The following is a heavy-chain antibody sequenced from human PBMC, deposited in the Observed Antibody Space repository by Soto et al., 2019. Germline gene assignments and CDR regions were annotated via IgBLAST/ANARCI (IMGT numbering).Heavy chain of an antibody. D-gene: IGHD3-22*01. V-gene: IGHV3-13*01. CDR1: GFTFSSYD. J-gene: IGHJ3*02. CDR3: ARAQGYYYDSEGAFDI. Sequence: GGSLRLSCAASGFTFSSYDMHWVRQATGKGLEWVSAIGTAGDTYYPGSVKGRFTISRENAKNSLYLQMNSLRAEDTAVYYCARAQGYYYDSEGAFDIWGQGTMVTVSS. CDR2: IGTAGDT.